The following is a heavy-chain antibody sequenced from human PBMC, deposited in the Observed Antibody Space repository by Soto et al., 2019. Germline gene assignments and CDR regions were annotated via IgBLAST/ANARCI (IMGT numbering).Heavy chain of an antibody. V-gene: IGHV1-2*04. CDR1: GYTFTCYY. CDR3: ARGSVEMATIKSAFDI. Sequence: ASVKVSCKASGYTFTCYYMHWVRQAPGQGLEWMGWINPNSCGTNYAQKFQGWVTMTRDTSISTDYMELNRLRSDDTTVYYCARGSVEMATIKSAFDIWGQGTMVTVSS. D-gene: IGHD5-12*01. CDR2: INPNSCGT. J-gene: IGHJ3*02.